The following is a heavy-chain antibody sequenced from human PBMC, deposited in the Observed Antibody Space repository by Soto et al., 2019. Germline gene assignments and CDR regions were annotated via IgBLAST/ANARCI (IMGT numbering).Heavy chain of an antibody. J-gene: IGHJ3*02. D-gene: IGHD3-10*01. CDR1: GFTFGDYA. V-gene: IGHV3-49*03. CDR3: TRDKGRWFGTRVCFDI. CDR2: IRSKAYGGTT. Sequence: GGSLRLSCTASGFTFGDYAMSWFRQAPGKGLEWVGFIRSKAYGGTTEYAASVKGRFTISRDDSKSIAYLQMNSLKTEDTAVYYCTRDKGRWFGTRVCFDIWGQGTMVTVSS.